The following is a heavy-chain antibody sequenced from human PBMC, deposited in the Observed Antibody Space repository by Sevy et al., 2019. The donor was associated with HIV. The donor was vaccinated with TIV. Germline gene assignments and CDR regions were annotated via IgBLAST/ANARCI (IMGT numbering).Heavy chain of an antibody. CDR3: ARGGIAVAGPYYYYYYGMDV. J-gene: IGHJ6*02. CDR2: IYTSGST. D-gene: IGHD6-19*01. CDR1: GGSISSYY. V-gene: IGHV4-4*07. Sequence: SETLSLTCTVSGGSISSYYWSWIRQPAGKGLEWIGRIYTSGSTNYNPSLKSRVTMSVDTSKNQFSLKLSSVTAADTAVYYCARGGIAVAGPYYYYYYGMDVCGQGTTVTVSS.